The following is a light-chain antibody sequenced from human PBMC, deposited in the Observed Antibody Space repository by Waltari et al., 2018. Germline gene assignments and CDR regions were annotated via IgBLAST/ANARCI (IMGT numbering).Light chain of an antibody. V-gene: IGLV3-25*03. J-gene: IGLJ2*01. CDR1: ALPRQY. CDR2: KDT. CDR3: QSTDNSGTYVV. Sequence: SYELTQPPSVSVSPGQTARITCSGDALPRQYSFWYQQRSGQAPVLVKYKDTERPSGIPARFSGSSSWTSVTLTISGVQAQDEADYYCQSTDNSGTYVVFGGGTKLTVL.